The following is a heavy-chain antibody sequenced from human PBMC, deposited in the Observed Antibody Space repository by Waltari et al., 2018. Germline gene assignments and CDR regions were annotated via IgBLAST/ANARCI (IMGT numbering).Heavy chain of an antibody. CDR2: INWNICNI. D-gene: IGHD3-3*01. J-gene: IGHJ4*02. Sequence: EVQLVESGGGLVQPGRSLRLSCVGSGFSFADGALHWVRQVPGKGLEWVSGINWNICNIGDADSVKGRFTISRDNAKNSLYLQINSVRTEDTALYYCTSDAFGNSIGGVFDYWGQGTLVNVSS. V-gene: IGHV3-9*01. CDR3: TSDAFGNSIGGVFDY. CDR1: GFSFADGA.